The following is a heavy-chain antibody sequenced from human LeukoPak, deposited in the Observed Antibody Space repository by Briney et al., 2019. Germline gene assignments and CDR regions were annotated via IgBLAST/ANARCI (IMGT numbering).Heavy chain of an antibody. CDR1: GFTFSSYA. D-gene: IGHD2-21*02. CDR3: ARGAHIVVVTANLDY. V-gene: IGHV3-64*01. CDR2: ISSNAGST. Sequence: PGGSLRLSCAASGFTFSSYAMHSVRQAPGKGLESVSAISSNAGSTYYANSVKGRFTISRDNSKNTLYLQMGSLRAEDMAVYYCARGAHIVVVTANLDYWGQGTLVTVSS. J-gene: IGHJ4*02.